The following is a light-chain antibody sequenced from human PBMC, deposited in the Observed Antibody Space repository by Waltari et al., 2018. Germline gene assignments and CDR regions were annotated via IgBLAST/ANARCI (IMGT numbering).Light chain of an antibody. J-gene: IGKJ1*01. CDR1: QSISSY. CDR2: AAS. CDR3: QQSYSIPWT. Sequence: DIQMTQSPSYLSASVGDRVHITCRASQSISSYLNWYQQKPGKAPKLLIYAASSLQSGVPSRFSGSGSGTDFTLTISSLQPEDFATYYCQQSYSIPWTFGQGTKVEIK. V-gene: IGKV1-39*01.